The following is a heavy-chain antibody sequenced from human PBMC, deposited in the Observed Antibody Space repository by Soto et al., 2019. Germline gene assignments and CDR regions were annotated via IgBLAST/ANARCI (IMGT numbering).Heavy chain of an antibody. CDR2: INPSGGST. CDR1: GYTFTSYY. V-gene: IGHV1-46*01. D-gene: IGHD4-17*01. CDR3: ARGPYGGNSRSRWFDP. Sequence: QVQLVQSGAEVKKPGASVKVSCKASGYTFTSYYMHWVRQAPGQGLEWMGIINPSGGSTSYAQKFQGRVTMTRDTSTSTVYMELSSLRSEDTAVYYCARGPYGGNSRSRWFDPWGQGTMVTVCS. J-gene: IGHJ5*02.